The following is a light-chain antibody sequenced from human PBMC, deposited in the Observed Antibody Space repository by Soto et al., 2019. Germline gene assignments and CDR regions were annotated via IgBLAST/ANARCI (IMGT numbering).Light chain of an antibody. CDR1: QSVLYTSNNKNY. J-gene: IGKJ3*01. CDR3: QHYYSSPFT. V-gene: IGKV4-1*01. Sequence: IVMTQSPDSLAVSPGERATTNCKSSQSVLYTSNNKNYLAWYQHKPGQPPKLLISWASSRESGVPDRFSGSGSGTDFTLTISSLQAEDVAVYYCQHYYSSPFTFGPGTKVDIK. CDR2: WAS.